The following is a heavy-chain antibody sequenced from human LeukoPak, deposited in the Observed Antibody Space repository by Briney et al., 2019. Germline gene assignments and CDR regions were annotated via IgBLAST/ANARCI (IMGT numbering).Heavy chain of an antibody. CDR2: IWYDGSNR. Sequence: GTSLRLSCAASGFTFSSYGMHWVRQAPGKGLEWVAVIWYDGSNRYYADSVEGRFTISRDNSKNTLFLQMNSLRAEDTAVYYCVRELPLVVKYYFDFWGQGTLVTVSS. D-gene: IGHD3-22*01. V-gene: IGHV3-33*01. CDR1: GFTFSSYG. J-gene: IGHJ4*02. CDR3: VRELPLVVKYYFDF.